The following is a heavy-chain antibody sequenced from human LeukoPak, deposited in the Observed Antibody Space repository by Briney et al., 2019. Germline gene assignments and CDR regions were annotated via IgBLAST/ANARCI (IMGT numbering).Heavy chain of an antibody. V-gene: IGHV3-48*01. CDR2: ISSRSATI. Sequence: PGGSLRLSCAASGFTFSDYYMNWVRQAPGKGLEWVSYISSRSATIYYADSVKGRFTISRDNAKNSLYLQMNSLRAEDTAVYYCARDPLSSSSFDLWGQGTLVTVSS. CDR3: ARDPLSSSSFDL. CDR1: GFTFSDYY. D-gene: IGHD6-13*01. J-gene: IGHJ4*02.